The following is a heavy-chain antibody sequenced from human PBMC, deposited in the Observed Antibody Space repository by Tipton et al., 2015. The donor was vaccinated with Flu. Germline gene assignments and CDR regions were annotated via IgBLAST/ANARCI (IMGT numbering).Heavy chain of an antibody. J-gene: IGHJ5*02. CDR2: VHHSGRT. V-gene: IGHV4-59*08. CDR3: ARHQRTLISTSWFDP. Sequence: TLSLTCSVSGDSVSNFYWSWIRQPPGRGLEWIGYVHHSGRTNYNPSLTSRLTISLDTSKNQFSLRLTSVTAADTAVYYCARHQRTLISTSWFDPWGQGTLVTVSS. D-gene: IGHD2-2*01. CDR1: GDSVSNFY.